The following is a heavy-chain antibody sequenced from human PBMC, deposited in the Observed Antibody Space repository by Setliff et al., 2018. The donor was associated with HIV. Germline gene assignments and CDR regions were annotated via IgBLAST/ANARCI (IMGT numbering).Heavy chain of an antibody. Sequence: GGSLRLSCTASGFTFSDFYMAWIRQAPGKGLEWISYISSRGHTIYYANSVKGRFSISRDDAKNSLYLQMSNLRVEDSALYYCASEVAISANALDVWGQGTTVTVSS. J-gene: IGHJ6*02. CDR2: ISSRGHTI. D-gene: IGHD1-26*01. CDR3: ASEVAISANALDV. CDR1: GFTFSDFY. V-gene: IGHV3-11*01.